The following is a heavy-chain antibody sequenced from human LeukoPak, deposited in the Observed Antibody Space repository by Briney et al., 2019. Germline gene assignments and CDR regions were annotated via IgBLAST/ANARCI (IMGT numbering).Heavy chain of an antibody. CDR3: ARDITMVRGVIRNWFDP. J-gene: IGHJ5*02. V-gene: IGHV4-4*07. CDR1: GGSISSYY. D-gene: IGHD3-10*01. CDR2: IYTSGST. Sequence: SETLSLTCSVSGGSISSYYWSWIRQPAGKGLEWIGRIYTSGSTNYNPSLKSRVTMSVDTSKNQFSLKLSSVTAADTAVYYCARDITMVRGVIRNWFDPWGQGTLVTVSS.